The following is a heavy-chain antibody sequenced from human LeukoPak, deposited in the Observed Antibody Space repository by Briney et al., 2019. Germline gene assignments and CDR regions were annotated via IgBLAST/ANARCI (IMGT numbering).Heavy chain of an antibody. CDR3: ARGLPAASHYGMDV. CDR2: IYSGGST. Sequence: GGSLRLSCAVSGFTVSSNYMSWVRQAPGKGLEWVSLIYSGGSTYFADSVKGRFTISRDSSKNTLYLQMNSLRAEDTAVYYCARGLPAASHYGMDVWGQGTTVTVSS. D-gene: IGHD2-2*01. CDR1: GFTVSSNY. J-gene: IGHJ6*02. V-gene: IGHV3-53*01.